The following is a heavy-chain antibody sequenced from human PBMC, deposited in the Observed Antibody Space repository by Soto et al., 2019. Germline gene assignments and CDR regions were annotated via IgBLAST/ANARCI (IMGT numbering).Heavy chain of an antibody. Sequence: PSETLSLTCAVSGGSISSGGYSWSWIRQPPGKGLEWIGYMYHSGSTYYNPSLKSRVTISVDKSNNHFSLHLRSVSAADTAVSYCVSKSYNWNTWMFYWGPGILVTVSS. D-gene: IGHD1-20*01. J-gene: IGHJ4*02. CDR1: GGSISSGGYS. CDR2: MYHSGST. V-gene: IGHV4-30-2*01. CDR3: VSKSYNWNTWMFY.